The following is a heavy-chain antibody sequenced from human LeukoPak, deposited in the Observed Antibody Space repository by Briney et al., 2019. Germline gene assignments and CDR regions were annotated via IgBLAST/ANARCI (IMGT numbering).Heavy chain of an antibody. V-gene: IGHV4-38-2*01. CDR2: MYNRGDT. J-gene: IGHJ5*02. CDR1: GYSISSGYY. D-gene: IGHD3-10*01. Sequence: SETLSLTCAVSGYSISSGYYWGWIRQPPGKGLDWIGYMYNRGDTNSNPSLKSRVTMSLDTSNNQFSLRLSSVTAADTAVYYCARRRVTFDPWGQGILVTVSS. CDR3: ARRRVTFDP.